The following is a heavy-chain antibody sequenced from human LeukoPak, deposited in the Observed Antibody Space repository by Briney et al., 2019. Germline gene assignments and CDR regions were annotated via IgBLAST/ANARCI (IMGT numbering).Heavy chain of an antibody. V-gene: IGHV1-46*01. CDR1: GYTFTSYY. Sequence: ASVKVSCEASGYTFTSYYMHWVRQAPGQGLEWMGIINPSGGSTSYAQKFQGRVTMTRDMSTSTVYMELSSLRSEDTAVYYCARTRSWYYFDYWGQGTLVTVSS. CDR2: INPSGGST. D-gene: IGHD6-13*01. CDR3: ARTRSWYYFDY. J-gene: IGHJ4*02.